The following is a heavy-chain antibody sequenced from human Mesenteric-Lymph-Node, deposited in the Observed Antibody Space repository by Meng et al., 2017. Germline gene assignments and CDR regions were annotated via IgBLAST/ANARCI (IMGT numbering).Heavy chain of an antibody. Sequence: ASVKVSCKVSGYTLTELSMHWVRQAPGKGLEWMGGFDPEDGETIYAQKFQGRVTMTEDTSTDTAYMELSSLRSEDTAVYYCATKIPDTYYDFWSGYNYYYYGMDVWGQGTTVTVSS. D-gene: IGHD3-3*01. CDR2: FDPEDGET. CDR3: ATKIPDTYYDFWSGYNYYYYGMDV. CDR1: GYTLTELS. V-gene: IGHV1-24*01. J-gene: IGHJ6*02.